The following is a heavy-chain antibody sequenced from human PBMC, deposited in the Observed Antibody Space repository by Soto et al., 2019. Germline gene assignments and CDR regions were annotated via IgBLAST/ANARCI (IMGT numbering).Heavy chain of an antibody. CDR1: GFTFSSYG. J-gene: IGHJ6*02. Sequence: GGSLRLSCAASGFTFSSYGMHWVRQAPGKGLEWVAVISYDGSNKYYADSVKGRFTISRDNSKNTLYLQMNSLRAEDTAVYYCARDVGATLSHYYYGMDVWGQGTTVTSP. CDR3: ARDVGATLSHYYYGMDV. D-gene: IGHD1-26*01. CDR2: ISYDGSNK. V-gene: IGHV3-30*03.